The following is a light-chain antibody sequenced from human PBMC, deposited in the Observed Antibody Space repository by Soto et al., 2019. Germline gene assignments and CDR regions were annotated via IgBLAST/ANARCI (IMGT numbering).Light chain of an antibody. CDR3: QPYGSSRLI. Sequence: EIVLTQSPDTLSLSPGERATLSCRASQSVSGTFLTWYQQKPGQAPRLLIYGATRTATGIPGRFIGSGSGTDFTLTISRTETDDFAVYYCQPYGSSRLIFGVGTKVQNK. V-gene: IGKV3-20*01. CDR2: GAT. CDR1: QSVSGTF. J-gene: IGKJ4*01.